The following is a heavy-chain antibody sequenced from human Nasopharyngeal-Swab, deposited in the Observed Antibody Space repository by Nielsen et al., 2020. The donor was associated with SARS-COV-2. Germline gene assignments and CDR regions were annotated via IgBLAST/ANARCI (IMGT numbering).Heavy chain of an antibody. Sequence: WIRQPPGKGLEWVANIKQDGSVTYYVDSVKGRFTISRDNAENSLYLQMNSLRAEDTAVYYCARDRVPHVLLYFGHMDVWGQGTTVTVSS. J-gene: IGHJ6*02. D-gene: IGHD3-9*01. CDR2: IKQDGSVT. CDR3: ARDRVPHVLLYFGHMDV. V-gene: IGHV3-7*01.